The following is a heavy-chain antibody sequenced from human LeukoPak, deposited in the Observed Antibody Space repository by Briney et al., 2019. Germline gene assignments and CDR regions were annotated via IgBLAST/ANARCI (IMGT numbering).Heavy chain of an antibody. Sequence: GGSLRLSCAASGLTVSSSYMSWVRQAPGKGLEWVSIIYNDGSTYYADSMKGRFTISRDNSKNTLYLQVNSLRAEDTAMYYCARADSSWANDYWGQGTLVTVSS. V-gene: IGHV3-53*01. D-gene: IGHD6-13*01. J-gene: IGHJ4*02. CDR1: GLTVSSSY. CDR3: ARADSSWANDY. CDR2: IYNDGST.